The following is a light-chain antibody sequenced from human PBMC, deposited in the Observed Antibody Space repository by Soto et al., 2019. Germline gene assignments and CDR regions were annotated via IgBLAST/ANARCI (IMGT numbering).Light chain of an antibody. V-gene: IGKV3-15*01. Sequence: EIVMTQSPATLSVSPGERATLSCRASQSVSSNFAWYQQKPGQSPRLLINGASTRATGIPARFSGSGSGTEFTLTISSLQSEDFAVYYCQQSNNWPPTFGQGTKVEFK. J-gene: IGKJ1*01. CDR1: QSVSSN. CDR2: GAS. CDR3: QQSNNWPPT.